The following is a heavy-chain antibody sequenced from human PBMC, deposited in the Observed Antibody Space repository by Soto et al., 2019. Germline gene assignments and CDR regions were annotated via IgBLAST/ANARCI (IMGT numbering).Heavy chain of an antibody. Sequence: PSETLSLTCTVSGGSISSYYWSWIRQPPGKGLEWIGYIYYSGSTNYNPSLKSRVTISVDTSKNQLSLKLSSVTAADTAVYYCAMNSGYGDLDYWGQGTLVTVSS. CDR1: GGSISSYY. J-gene: IGHJ4*02. D-gene: IGHD5-12*01. V-gene: IGHV4-59*01. CDR3: AMNSGYGDLDY. CDR2: IYYSGST.